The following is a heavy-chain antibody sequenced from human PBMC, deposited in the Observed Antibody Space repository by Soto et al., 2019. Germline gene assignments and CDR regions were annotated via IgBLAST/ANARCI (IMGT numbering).Heavy chain of an antibody. J-gene: IGHJ4*02. CDR1: GGTFNTFA. D-gene: IGHD3-22*01. Sequence: QVQLVQSGAEVKKPGSSVKVSCLASGGTFNTFAITWVRQAPGQGLEGMGGIIPMFGTAHYTQKFQGRVTITADESTRTVYMELSSQRSEDTAVYYCARFSPPRGYNPYWGQGTLVTVSS. V-gene: IGHV1-69*01. CDR3: ARFSPPRGYNPY. CDR2: IIPMFGTA.